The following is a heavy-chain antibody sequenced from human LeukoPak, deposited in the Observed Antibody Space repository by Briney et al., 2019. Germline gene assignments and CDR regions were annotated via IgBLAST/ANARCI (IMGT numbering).Heavy chain of an antibody. D-gene: IGHD3-22*01. CDR1: GYTFTNYG. J-gene: IGHJ3*01. V-gene: IGHV1-18*01. Sequence: ASVKVSCKASGYTFTNYGISWVRQAPGQGIEWMGWISTYNGDTNYAQKLEGRVTMITDTSTSTASMELRSLRSDDTAVYYCARERGYDSSGYYHDAFDVWGQGTMFTVSS. CDR2: ISTYNGDT. CDR3: ARERGYDSSGYYHDAFDV.